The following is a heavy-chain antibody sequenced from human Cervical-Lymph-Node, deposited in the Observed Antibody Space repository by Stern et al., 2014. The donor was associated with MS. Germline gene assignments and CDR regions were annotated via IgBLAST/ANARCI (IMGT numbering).Heavy chain of an antibody. J-gene: IGHJ4*02. CDR3: ARLEGLYGNSRFDY. D-gene: IGHD4-17*01. V-gene: IGHV3-21*01. Sequence: EVQLVESGGGLVKPGGSLTLSCAASGFTFSTYTMIWVRQAPGKGLEWVSSMTNSRTYIYYADSVKGRFTISRDDAKNSLYLHMNTLKAEDTAIYYRARLEGLYGNSRFDYWGQGTLVTVSS. CDR1: GFTFSTYT. CDR2: MTNSRTYI.